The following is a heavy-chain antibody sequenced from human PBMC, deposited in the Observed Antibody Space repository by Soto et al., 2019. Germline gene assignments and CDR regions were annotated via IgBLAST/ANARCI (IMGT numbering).Heavy chain of an antibody. CDR1: GFTFSNYW. CDR2: ISGDGRFT. Sequence: PGGSLRLSCGASGFTFSNYWMHWVRQAPGEGLVWVSRISGDGRFTRFADSVKGRFTISRDNAKNTLHLQMDSLRVEDTAVYYCAGVGGGWGNFDYWGQGALVTVSS. V-gene: IGHV3-74*01. D-gene: IGHD2-21*01. J-gene: IGHJ4*02. CDR3: AGVGGGWGNFDY.